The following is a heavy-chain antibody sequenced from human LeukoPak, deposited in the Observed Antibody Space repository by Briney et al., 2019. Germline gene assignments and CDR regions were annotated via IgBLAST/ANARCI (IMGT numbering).Heavy chain of an antibody. J-gene: IGHJ4*02. Sequence: SETLSLTCAVSGYSISSNHYWGWTRQPPGKGLEWIGSILHAGYTDYNPSLKSRVIMSVDTSKNQFSLKVSSVTAADTAVYYCARGHSGSYFLYWGQGTLVTVSS. CDR3: ARGHSGSYFLY. CDR2: ILHAGYT. V-gene: IGHV4-38-2*01. CDR1: GYSISSNHY. D-gene: IGHD1-26*01.